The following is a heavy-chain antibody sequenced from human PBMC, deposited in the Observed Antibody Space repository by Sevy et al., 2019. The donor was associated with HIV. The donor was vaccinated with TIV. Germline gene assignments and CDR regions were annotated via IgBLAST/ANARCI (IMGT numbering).Heavy chain of an antibody. V-gene: IGHV4-39*01. CDR1: GGSISSSSYY. J-gene: IGHJ5*02. D-gene: IGHD3-22*01. CDR3: ARHAHITMIVT. CDR2: IFYSGST. Sequence: SETLSLTCTVSGGSISSSSYYWGWIRQPPGKGLEWIGSIFYSGSTYYNPSLKSRVTISVVTSKNQFCLKLNSVTAADTAVYYCARHAHITMIVTWGQGTLVTVSS.